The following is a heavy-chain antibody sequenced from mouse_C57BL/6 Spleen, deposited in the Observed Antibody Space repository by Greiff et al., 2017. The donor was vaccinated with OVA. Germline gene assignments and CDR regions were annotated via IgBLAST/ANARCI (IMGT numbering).Heavy chain of an antibody. J-gene: IGHJ4*01. CDR1: GFTFSDYY. Sequence: EVKLVESEGGLVQPGSSMKLSCTASGFTFSDYYMAWVRQVPEKGLEWVANINYDGSSTYYLDSLKSRFIISRDNAKNILYLQMSSLKSEDTATYYCAREEYGYDYAGYYAMDYWGQGTSVTVSS. CDR2: INYDGSST. CDR3: AREEYGYDYAGYYAMDY. V-gene: IGHV5-16*01. D-gene: IGHD2-4*01.